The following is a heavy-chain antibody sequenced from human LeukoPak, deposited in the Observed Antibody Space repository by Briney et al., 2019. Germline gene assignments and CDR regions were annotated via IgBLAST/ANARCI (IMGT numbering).Heavy chain of an antibody. J-gene: IGHJ4*02. V-gene: IGHV3-7*02. CDR1: GFAFSSYW. Sequence: GGSLRLSCAASGFAFSSYWMSWVRQAPGKGLEWVANIKQDGSDKNYVDSVKGRFTISKDNAKNLLSLEMNGLRAEDTAVYYCATYKNQLRTVYFDYWGQGTLVTVSS. D-gene: IGHD1-1*01. CDR2: IKQDGSDK. CDR3: ATYKNQLRTVYFDY.